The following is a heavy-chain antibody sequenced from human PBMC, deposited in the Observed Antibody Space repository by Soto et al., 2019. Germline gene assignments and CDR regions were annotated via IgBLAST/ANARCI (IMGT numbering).Heavy chain of an antibody. J-gene: IGHJ3*02. CDR3: ARGVYCSGGSCYSYDAFDI. CDR1: GFTFSSYE. V-gene: IGHV3-48*03. CDR2: ISSSGSTI. Sequence: EVQLVESGGGLVQPGGSLRLSCAASGFTFSSYEMNWVRQAPGKGLEWVSYISSSGSTIYYADSVKGRFTISRDNAKNSLDLQMNSLRAEDTAVYYCARGVYCSGGSCYSYDAFDIWGQGTMVTVSS. D-gene: IGHD2-15*01.